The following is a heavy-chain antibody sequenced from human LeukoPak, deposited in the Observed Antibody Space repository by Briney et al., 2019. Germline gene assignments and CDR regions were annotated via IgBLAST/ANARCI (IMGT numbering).Heavy chain of an antibody. Sequence: SETLSLTCAVYGGSFSGYYWSWIRQPPGKGLEWIGEINHSGSTNYNPSLKSRVTISVDTSKNQFSLKLSSVTAADTAVYHCARDSSTSHYGMDVWGQGTTVTVSS. D-gene: IGHD2-2*01. V-gene: IGHV4-34*01. CDR3: ARDSSTSHYGMDV. CDR1: GGSFSGYY. J-gene: IGHJ6*02. CDR2: INHSGST.